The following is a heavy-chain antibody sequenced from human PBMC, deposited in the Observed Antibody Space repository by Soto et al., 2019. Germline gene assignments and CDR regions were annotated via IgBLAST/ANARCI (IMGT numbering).Heavy chain of an antibody. CDR1: GFTFDDYT. Sequence: PGGSLRLSWAASGFTFDDYTMHWVRQAPGKGLEWVSLISWDGGSTYYADSVKGRFTISRDNSKNSLYLQMNSLRTEDTALYYCAKSRPFYDSSGYPYPLSDYFGYWGQGTLVTVSS. J-gene: IGHJ4*02. CDR2: ISWDGGST. CDR3: AKSRPFYDSSGYPYPLSDYFGY. V-gene: IGHV3-43*01. D-gene: IGHD3-22*01.